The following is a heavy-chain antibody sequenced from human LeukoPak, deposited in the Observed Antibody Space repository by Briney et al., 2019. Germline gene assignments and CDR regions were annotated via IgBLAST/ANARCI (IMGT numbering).Heavy chain of an antibody. CDR2: VIHSGTP. CDR1: GGSITGSTYS. CDR3: ARHDYDSSGHRRDYYFDY. D-gene: IGHD3-22*01. V-gene: IGHV4-39*01. Sequence: SETLSLTCTVSGGSITGSTYSWGWIRQPPGKGLEWVVSVIHSGTPYYNPSLRSRVTVSMDTSKKQFSLRLSSVTAADTAVYYCARHDYDSSGHRRDYYFDYWSQGTLVTVSS. J-gene: IGHJ4*02.